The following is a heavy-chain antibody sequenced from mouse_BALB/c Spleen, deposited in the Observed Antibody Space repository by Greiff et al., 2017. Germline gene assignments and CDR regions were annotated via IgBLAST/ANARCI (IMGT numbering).Heavy chain of an antibody. V-gene: IGHV1-14*01. D-gene: IGHD1-1*01. CDR3: ARRAYYGSRTEAMDY. Sequence: EVQLQQSGPELVKPGASVKMSCKASGYTFTSYVMHWVKQKPGQGLEWIGYINPYNDGTKYNEKFKGKATLTSDKSSSTAYMELSSLTSEDSAVYYCARRAYYGSRTEAMDYWGQGTSVTVSS. CDR1: GYTFTSYV. J-gene: IGHJ4*01. CDR2: INPYNDGT.